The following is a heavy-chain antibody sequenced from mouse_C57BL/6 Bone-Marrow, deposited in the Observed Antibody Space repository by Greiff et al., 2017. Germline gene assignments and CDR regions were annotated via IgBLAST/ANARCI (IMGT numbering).Heavy chain of an antibody. CDR2: ISDGGSYT. J-gene: IGHJ4*01. CDR1: GFTFSSYA. D-gene: IGHD1-1*01. V-gene: IGHV5-4*01. CDR3: ARDNYGSSYYAMDY. Sequence: EVKLVESGGGLVKPGGSLKLSCAASGFTFSSYAMSWVRQTPEKRLEWVATISDGGSYTYYPDNVKGRFTISRDNAKNDLYLQISHLKSEDTAMYYCARDNYGSSYYAMDYWGQGTSVTVAA.